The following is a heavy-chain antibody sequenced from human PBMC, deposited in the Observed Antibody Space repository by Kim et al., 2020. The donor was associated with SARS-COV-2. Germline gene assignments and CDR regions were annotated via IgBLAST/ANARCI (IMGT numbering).Heavy chain of an antibody. CDR2: IYYSGSA. J-gene: IGHJ4*02. CDR1: GGSISNYY. CDR3: ASYPVAYDRGYFDY. D-gene: IGHD3-22*01. Sequence: SETLSLTCTVSGGSISNYYWSWIRQPPGKGLEWIGYIYYSGSANHNPSLKSRVTISVDTSKNQFSLKLSSVTAADTAVYYCASYPVAYDRGYFDYWGQGALVTVSS. V-gene: IGHV4-59*08.